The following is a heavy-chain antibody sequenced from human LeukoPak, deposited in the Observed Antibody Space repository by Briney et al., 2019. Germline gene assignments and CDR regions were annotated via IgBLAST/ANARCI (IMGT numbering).Heavy chain of an antibody. Sequence: GESLKISCKGSGHSFSNYWIGWVRQMPGKGLEWMGIIYPGDSDTRYSPSFQGQVTISADKSINTAYLQWSRLKASDTAMYYCARHRSIAAAGTWWFDPWGQVTLVTVSS. CDR2: IYPGDSDT. V-gene: IGHV5-51*01. D-gene: IGHD6-13*01. CDR3: ARHRSIAAAGTWWFDP. J-gene: IGHJ5*02. CDR1: GHSFSNYW.